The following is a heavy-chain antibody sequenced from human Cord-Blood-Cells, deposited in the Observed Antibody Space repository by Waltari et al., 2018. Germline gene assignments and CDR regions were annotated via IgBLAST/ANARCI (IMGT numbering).Heavy chain of an antibody. CDR3: ARVYSGSFLFDY. CDR1: GGSFSGYY. V-gene: IGHV4-34*01. D-gene: IGHD1-26*01. Sequence: QVQLQQWGAGLLKPSETLSLTCAVYGGSFSGYYWSWIRQPPGKGLEWIGEINHSGSTNYNPSLKSRVTISVDTSKNQFSLKLSSVTAADTAVHYCARVYSGSFLFDYWGQGTLVTVSS. CDR2: INHSGST. J-gene: IGHJ4*02.